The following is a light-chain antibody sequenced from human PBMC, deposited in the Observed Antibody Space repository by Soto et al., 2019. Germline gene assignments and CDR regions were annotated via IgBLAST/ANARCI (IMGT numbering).Light chain of an antibody. Sequence: EVVMTQSPATLSVSPGEGATLSCRASQTVGSTVAWYQQKPGQAPRLLIYAASTRASGVPARFSGSGSGTEFTLSISSLQSEDLGVYYWQLYNNEHPPTWTFGQVTKV. J-gene: IGKJ1*01. V-gene: IGKV3-15*01. CDR3: QLYNNEHPPTWT. CDR2: AAS. CDR1: QTVGST.